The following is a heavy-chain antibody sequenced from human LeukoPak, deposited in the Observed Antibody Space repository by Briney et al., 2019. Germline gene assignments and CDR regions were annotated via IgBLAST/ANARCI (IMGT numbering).Heavy chain of an antibody. CDR3: AKGQGATGDFDY. CDR1: GFTFSSYG. J-gene: IGHJ4*02. V-gene: IGHV3-33*06. CDR2: IWYDGSNK. D-gene: IGHD1-14*01. Sequence: PGRSLRLSCAASGFTFSSYGMHWVRQAPGKGLEWVAVIWYDGSNKYYADSVKGRFTISRDNSKNTLYLQMNSLRAEDTAVYYCAKGQGATGDFDYWGQGTLVTVSS.